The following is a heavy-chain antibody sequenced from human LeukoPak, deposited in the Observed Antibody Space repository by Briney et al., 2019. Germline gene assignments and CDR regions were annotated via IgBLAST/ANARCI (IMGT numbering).Heavy chain of an antibody. Sequence: ASVKVSCKASGYTFTGYYMHWVRQAPGQGLEWMGWINPNSGGTNYAQKFQGRVTTTRDTSISTAYMELSRLRSDDTAVYYCARENVAVAGTASGDLDYWGQGTLVTVSS. D-gene: IGHD6-19*01. CDR1: GYTFTGYY. CDR3: ARENVAVAGTASGDLDY. J-gene: IGHJ4*02. CDR2: INPNSGGT. V-gene: IGHV1-2*02.